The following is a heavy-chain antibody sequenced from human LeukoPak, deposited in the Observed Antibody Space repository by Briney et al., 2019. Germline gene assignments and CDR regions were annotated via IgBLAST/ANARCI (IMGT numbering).Heavy chain of an antibody. D-gene: IGHD5-12*01. J-gene: IGHJ4*02. Sequence: GGSLRLSCAASGFTVSSNFMSWVRQAPGKGLDWVSVIYAGGSTYHADSVKGRFTISRDNSKNTLYLQMNSLRAEDTAVYYCAARPPIIVAGPFDYWGQGTLVTVSS. CDR3: AARPPIIVAGPFDY. CDR2: IYAGGST. V-gene: IGHV3-53*01. CDR1: GFTVSSNF.